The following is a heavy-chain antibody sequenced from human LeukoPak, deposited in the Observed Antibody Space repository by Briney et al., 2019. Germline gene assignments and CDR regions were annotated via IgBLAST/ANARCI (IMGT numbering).Heavy chain of an antibody. CDR2: INPNSGGT. CDR3: AKGYYDSSGYYPPPNFDY. V-gene: IGHV1-2*02. Sequence: ASVKVSCKASGYTFTGYYMHWVRQAPGQGLEWMGWINPNSGGTNYAQKFQGRVTMTRDTSISTAYMELSRLRSDATAVYYCAKGYYDSSGYYPPPNFDYWGQGTLVTVS. CDR1: GYTFTGYY. J-gene: IGHJ4*02. D-gene: IGHD3-22*01.